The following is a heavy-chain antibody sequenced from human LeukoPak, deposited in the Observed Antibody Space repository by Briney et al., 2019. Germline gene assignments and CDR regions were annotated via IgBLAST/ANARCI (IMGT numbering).Heavy chain of an antibody. V-gene: IGHV1-69*13. CDR3: ARDPWLSDAFDI. D-gene: IGHD3-9*01. J-gene: IGHJ3*02. Sequence: SVKVPCKASGYTFTSYAISWVRQAPGQGLEWMGGIIPIFGTANYAQKFQGRVTITADESTSTAYMELSSLRSEDTAVYYCARDPWLSDAFDIWGQGTMVTVSS. CDR2: IIPIFGTA. CDR1: GYTFTSYA.